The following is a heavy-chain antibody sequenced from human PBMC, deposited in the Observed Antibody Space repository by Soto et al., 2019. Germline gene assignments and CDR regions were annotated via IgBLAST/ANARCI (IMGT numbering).Heavy chain of an antibody. D-gene: IGHD6-25*01. J-gene: IGHJ6*02. Sequence: KTSETLSLTCTVSGGSISSGGYYWSWIRQHPGKGLEWIGYIYYSGSTYYNPSLKSRVTISVDTSKNQFSLKLSSVTAADTAVYYCARDQNRAATNGMDVWGQGTTVTVSS. CDR3: ARDQNRAATNGMDV. CDR1: GGSISSGGYY. V-gene: IGHV4-31*03. CDR2: IYYSGST.